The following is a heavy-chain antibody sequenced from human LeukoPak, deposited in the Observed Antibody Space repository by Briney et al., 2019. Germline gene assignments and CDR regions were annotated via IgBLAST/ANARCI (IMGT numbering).Heavy chain of an antibody. CDR1: GFTFSSYA. CDR2: IRGSGGST. Sequence: GGSLRLSCAASGFTFSSYAMSWVRQAPGKGLEWVSAIRGSGGSTYYADSVKGRFTISRDNSKNTLYLQMNSLRAEDTAVYYCASGGSVVGASYDYWGQGTLVTVSS. CDR3: ASGGSVVGASYDY. D-gene: IGHD1-26*01. V-gene: IGHV3-23*01. J-gene: IGHJ4*02.